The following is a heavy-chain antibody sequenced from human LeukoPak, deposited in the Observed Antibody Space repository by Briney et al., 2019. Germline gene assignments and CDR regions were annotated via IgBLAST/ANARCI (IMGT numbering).Heavy chain of an antibody. J-gene: IGHJ3*02. CDR1: GGSIGSYY. V-gene: IGHV4-59*08. CDR3: ARHGDLRAASGYFFWSAFDI. D-gene: IGHD3-22*01. Sequence: PSETLSLTCTVSGGSIGSYYWSWIRQPPGKGLEWIGQIYHSGSTNYNPSLKSRVTISVDTSKNQFSLKLSSATAADTAVYYCARHGDLRAASGYFFWSAFDIWGQGTLVTVSS. CDR2: IYHSGST.